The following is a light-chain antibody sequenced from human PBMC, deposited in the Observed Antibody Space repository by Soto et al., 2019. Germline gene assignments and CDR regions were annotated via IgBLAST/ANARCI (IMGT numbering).Light chain of an antibody. CDR2: DAS. CDR1: QSISSW. Sequence: DIQMTQSPSTLSASVGDRVTITCRASQSISSWLAWYQQKPGKAPTLLIYDASSLESGVPSRFSGSGSGTEFTLTISSLQPDDFATYYCQQYNSYSEFTFGPGTKVDIK. CDR3: QQYNSYSEFT. V-gene: IGKV1-5*01. J-gene: IGKJ3*01.